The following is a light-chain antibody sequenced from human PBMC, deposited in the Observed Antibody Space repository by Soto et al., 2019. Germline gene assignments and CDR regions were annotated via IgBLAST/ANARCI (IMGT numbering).Light chain of an antibody. CDR2: GAS. Sequence: EIVMTQSPATLSVSPGERATLSCRASQSVSSNLAWFQQKPGQAPRLLIYGASTRATGIPARFSGSGSGTEFTPTISSRQSEGFAVYYCQQYNNWPPWTFGQGTKVEIK. CDR1: QSVSSN. J-gene: IGKJ1*01. V-gene: IGKV3-15*01. CDR3: QQYNNWPPWT.